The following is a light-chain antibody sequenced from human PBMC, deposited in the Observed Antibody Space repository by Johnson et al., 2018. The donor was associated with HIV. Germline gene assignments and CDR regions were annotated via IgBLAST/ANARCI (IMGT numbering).Light chain of an antibody. Sequence: QSVLTQPPSMSAAPGQRVTISCSGSSSNIGNNYVSWYQQVPGTAPKLLIYDSDKRPSGIPDRFSGSRSGTSATLGVTGLQTGDEVDYYYGTWDSSLSEYVFGTGTKVTVL. CDR3: GTWDSSLSEYV. CDR2: DSD. CDR1: SSNIGNNY. V-gene: IGLV1-51*01. J-gene: IGLJ1*01.